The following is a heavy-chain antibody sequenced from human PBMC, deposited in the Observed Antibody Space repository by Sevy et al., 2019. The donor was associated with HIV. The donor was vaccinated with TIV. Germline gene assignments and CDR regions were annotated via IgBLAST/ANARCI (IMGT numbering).Heavy chain of an antibody. Sequence: GGSLRLSCVASGFNFNIYSMSWVRQAPGKRLEWVSTFSFGCGRINHADSVQGRFTMSREDSKKTVYLEMNSLRPEDTAVYYCAREGCTKPHDYWGQGTLVTVSS. V-gene: IGHV3-23*01. D-gene: IGHD2-8*01. CDR1: GFNFNIYS. CDR3: AREGCTKPHDY. CDR2: FSFGCGRI. J-gene: IGHJ4*02.